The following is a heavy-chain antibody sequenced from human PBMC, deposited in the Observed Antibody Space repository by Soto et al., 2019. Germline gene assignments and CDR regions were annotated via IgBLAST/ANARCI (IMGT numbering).Heavy chain of an antibody. CDR1: GFTFSSYA. CDR3: ASSPYYYGSAFDY. D-gene: IGHD3-10*01. CDR2: ISYDGSNK. J-gene: IGHJ4*02. Sequence: GGSLRLSCAASGFTFSSYAMHWVRQAPGKGLEWVAVISYDGSNKYYADSVKGRFTISRDNSKNTLYLQMNSLRAEDTAVYYCASSPYYYGSAFDYWGQGTLVTVSS. V-gene: IGHV3-30-3*01.